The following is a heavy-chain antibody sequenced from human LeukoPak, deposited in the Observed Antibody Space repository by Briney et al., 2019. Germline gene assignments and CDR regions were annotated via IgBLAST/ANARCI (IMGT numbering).Heavy chain of an antibody. CDR1: GGSISSYY. CDR3: ARDRGYGDYVGWFDP. J-gene: IGHJ5*02. V-gene: IGHV4-59*01. D-gene: IGHD4-17*01. Sequence: SETLSLTCTVSGGSISSYYWNWIRQPPGKGLEWIGYIYYSGSTNYNPSLKSRVTISVDTSKNQFSLKLSSVTAADTAVYYCARDRGYGDYVGWFDPWGQGTLVTVSS. CDR2: IYYSGST.